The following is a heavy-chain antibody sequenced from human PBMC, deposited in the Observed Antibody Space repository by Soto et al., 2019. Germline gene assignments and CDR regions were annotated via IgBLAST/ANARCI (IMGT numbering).Heavy chain of an antibody. J-gene: IGHJ4*02. CDR2: IDTDGSTT. Sequence: GGSLRLSCATSGFTFSNYWMHWVRQVPGRGLVWVSRIDTDGSTTSYADFAKGRFTISRDNAKSTLSLQMNSLRAEDTAIYYCACSRRPARLGPKGATAYWGQGTLVTVSS. CDR1: GFTFSNYW. D-gene: IGHD2-2*01. CDR3: ACSRRPARLGPKGATAY. V-gene: IGHV3-74*01.